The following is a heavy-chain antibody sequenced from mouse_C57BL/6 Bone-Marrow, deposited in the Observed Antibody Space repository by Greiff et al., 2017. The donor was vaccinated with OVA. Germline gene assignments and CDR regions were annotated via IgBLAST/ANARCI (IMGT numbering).Heavy chain of an antibody. J-gene: IGHJ2*01. D-gene: IGHD1-1*01. CDR1: GYTFTSYW. CDR3: ARDATVVADY. CDR2: IDPSDSYT. Sequence: VQLQQPGAELVRPGPSVTLSCKASGYTFTSYWMHWVKQRPGQGLEWIGVIDPSDSYTDYNQKFKGKATLTADTSSSTAYMQLSSLTSEDSAVYYCARDATVVADYWGQGTTLTVSS. V-gene: IGHV1-59*01.